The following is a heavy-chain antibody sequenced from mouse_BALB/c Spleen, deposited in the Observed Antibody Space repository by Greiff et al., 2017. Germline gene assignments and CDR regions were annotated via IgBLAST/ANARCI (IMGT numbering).Heavy chain of an antibody. Sequence: EVQGVESGTVLARPGASVKMSCKASGYTFTSYWMHWVKQRPGQGLEWIGAIYPGNSDTSYNQKFKGKAKLTAVTSTSTAYMELSSLTNEDSAVYYCTRFYYGSSNWYFDVWGAGTTVTVSS. CDR3: TRFYYGSSNWYFDV. V-gene: IGHV1-5*01. J-gene: IGHJ1*01. CDR2: IYPGNSDT. CDR1: GYTFTSYW. D-gene: IGHD1-1*01.